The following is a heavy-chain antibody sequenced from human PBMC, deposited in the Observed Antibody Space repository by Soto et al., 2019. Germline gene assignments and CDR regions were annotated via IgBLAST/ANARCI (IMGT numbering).Heavy chain of an antibody. CDR3: AKGSSSSRSGWFDP. J-gene: IGHJ5*02. CDR1: GFAFSTYA. V-gene: IGHV3-23*01. CDR2: ISASGGGT. Sequence: EVQLLESGGGLVQPGGSLRLSCAASGFAFSTYAMSWVRQAPGKGLEWVSVISASGGGTYYADSVKGRFTISRDNSKDTLYLQINSLSADDTAVYYCAKGSSSSRSGWFDPWVQGTLVTVST. D-gene: IGHD6-6*01.